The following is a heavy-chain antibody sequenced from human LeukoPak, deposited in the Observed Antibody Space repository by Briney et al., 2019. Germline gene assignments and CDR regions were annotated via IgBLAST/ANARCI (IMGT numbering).Heavy chain of an antibody. D-gene: IGHD2-2*01. CDR1: GHTFSVYS. CDR2: INEERSGR. V-gene: IGHV3-7*01. Sequence: PGGSLRLSCAASGHTFSVYSMSWVRQAPAKGLEWLANINEERSGRYYVEVVKGRSTISRDNAKKSLYRHVNALRAEDTALLHCARDLKYQPQYWGQGTQVTVSS. CDR3: ARDLKYQPQY. J-gene: IGHJ4*02.